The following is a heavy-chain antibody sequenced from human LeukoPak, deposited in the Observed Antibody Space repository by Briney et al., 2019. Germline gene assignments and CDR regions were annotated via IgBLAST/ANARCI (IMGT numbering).Heavy chain of an antibody. Sequence: ASVKVSCKASGYTFTAYYMHWVRQAPGQGLEWMGRIDPSSGGTNYAQKFQGRVTMTRDTSISTAYMELSRLRSDDTAVYYCARKRYNTGFDPWGQGALVTVSS. D-gene: IGHD1-14*01. V-gene: IGHV1-2*06. J-gene: IGHJ5*02. CDR1: GYTFTAYY. CDR3: ARKRYNTGFDP. CDR2: IDPSSGGT.